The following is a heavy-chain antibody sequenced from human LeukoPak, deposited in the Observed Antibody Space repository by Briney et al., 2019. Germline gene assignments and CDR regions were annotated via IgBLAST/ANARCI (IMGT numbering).Heavy chain of an antibody. Sequence: GGSLRLSCAASGFAITDHHMDWVRQAPGKGLEWVSGISASGGSTYYADSVKGRFTISRDNSKNMMYLQMNSLRAEDTAVYYCAKVDSSGYYYADYWGQGTLVTVSS. CDR1: GFAITDHH. J-gene: IGHJ4*02. V-gene: IGHV3-23*01. CDR2: ISASGGST. CDR3: AKVDSSGYYYADY. D-gene: IGHD3-22*01.